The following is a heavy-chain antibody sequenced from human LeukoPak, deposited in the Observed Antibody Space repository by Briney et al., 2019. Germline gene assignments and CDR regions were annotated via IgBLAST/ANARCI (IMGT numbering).Heavy chain of an antibody. J-gene: IGHJ5*02. CDR3: SRGIGDWAGFDP. Sequence: SGTLSLTCTVSGGSMSTYYGSWLRQPPGKGLEWVGYISYSGNTNYNPSRKSRVLISVETSKNQISLKLRPLTAADTALYYCSRGIGDWAGFDPWGQGTLVTVSS. CDR1: GGSMSTYY. D-gene: IGHD2-21*02. V-gene: IGHV4-59*08. CDR2: ISYSGNT.